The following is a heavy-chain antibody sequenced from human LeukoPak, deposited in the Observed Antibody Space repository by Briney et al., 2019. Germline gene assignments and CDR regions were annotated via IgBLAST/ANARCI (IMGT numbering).Heavy chain of an antibody. CDR3: TTAVVRGLNAFDI. D-gene: IGHD3-10*01. V-gene: IGHV3-15*01. CDR2: IKSKSDGGTT. J-gene: IGHJ3*02. CDR1: GFIFSNVW. Sequence: GGSLRLSCAASGFIFSNVWMNWVRQAPGKGLEWVGRIKSKSDGGTTNYAAPVNGRFTISRDDSKNTLYLQMNSLKTEDTAVYCCTTAVVRGLNAFDIWGQGTMVTVSS.